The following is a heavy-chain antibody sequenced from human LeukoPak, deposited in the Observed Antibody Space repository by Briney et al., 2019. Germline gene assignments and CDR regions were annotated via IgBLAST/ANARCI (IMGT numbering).Heavy chain of an antibody. D-gene: IGHD3-22*01. CDR1: GYTFTIYY. V-gene: IGHV1-46*01. CDR2: IEPSGGST. CDR3: AREGSRGHGSGYSWFDP. J-gene: IGHJ5*02. Sequence: ASVTVSFKASGYTFTIYYMHWVRQAPRQGRERMGIIEPSGGSTDYAQNFQGRVTMTRDTSTSTVHMELISLRSEDTAVYYCAREGSRGHGSGYSWFDPWGQGTLVTVSS.